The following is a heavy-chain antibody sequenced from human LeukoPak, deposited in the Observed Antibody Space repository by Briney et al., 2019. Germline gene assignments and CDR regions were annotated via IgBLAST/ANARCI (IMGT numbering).Heavy chain of an antibody. V-gene: IGHV4-34*01. CDR3: ARVEVIVYWFDH. D-gene: IGHD2-15*01. J-gene: IGHJ5*02. Sequence: SETLSLTCAVCGGSFSVYYWSGLPHPQGRGLEWIGEIKHSGSTNYDPSLKSRVTISLDTYKNQFSLKLSSVTAADTAVYYCARVEVIVYWFDHCGQGTLVTVPS. CDR1: GGSFSVYY. CDR2: IKHSGST.